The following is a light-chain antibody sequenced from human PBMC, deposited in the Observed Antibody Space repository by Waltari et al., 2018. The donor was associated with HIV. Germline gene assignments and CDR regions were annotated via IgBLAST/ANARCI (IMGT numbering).Light chain of an antibody. J-gene: IGKJ4*01. V-gene: IGKV1-39*01. Sequence: DIQMTQSPSSLSASVGDRITITCRASQHINNYVNWYQQIPGKAPKLLIYSASSLQTAVPPRFSGSGYGTDFTLTISSLQPEDFATYYCHQSYNNPFTFGGGTKVEIK. CDR3: HQSYNNPFT. CDR2: SAS. CDR1: QHINNY.